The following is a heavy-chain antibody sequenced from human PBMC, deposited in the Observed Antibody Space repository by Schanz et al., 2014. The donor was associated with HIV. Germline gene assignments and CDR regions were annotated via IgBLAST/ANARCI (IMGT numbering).Heavy chain of an antibody. D-gene: IGHD3-10*01. J-gene: IGHJ6*02. Sequence: EALLLESGGGLVQPGGSLRLSCAASGFTFSSYTMTWVRQAPGKGLEWVPGLGGSRGGTYYADSVKGRFTISRDNSKNTMFLQMNSLRVEDTAIYYCAKIRGTRGAYDGMDVWGQGTTVTVSS. CDR1: GFTFSSYT. CDR2: LGGSRGGT. V-gene: IGHV3-23*01. CDR3: AKIRGTRGAYDGMDV.